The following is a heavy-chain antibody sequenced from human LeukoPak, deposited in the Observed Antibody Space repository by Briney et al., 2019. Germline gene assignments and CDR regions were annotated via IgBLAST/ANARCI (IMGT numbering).Heavy chain of an antibody. V-gene: IGHV4-59*01. CDR3: ARAHDAFDI. Sequence: SETLSLTCAVYGGSFSGYYWSWIRQPPGKGLEWIGYIYYSGSTNYNPSLKSRVTISVDTSKNQFSLKLSSVTAADTAVYYCARAHDAFDIWGQGTMVTVSS. CDR2: IYYSGST. CDR1: GGSFSGYY. J-gene: IGHJ3*02.